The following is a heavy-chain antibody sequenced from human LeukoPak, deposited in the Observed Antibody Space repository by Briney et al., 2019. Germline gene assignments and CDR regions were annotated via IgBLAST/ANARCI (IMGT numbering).Heavy chain of an antibody. J-gene: IGHJ4*02. D-gene: IGHD1-1*01. CDR2: KKQDGSDK. CDR3: ARLTGTTGFDY. V-gene: IGHV3-7*01. Sequence: GGSLRLSCAASGFPFSSYWMSWVRQAPGKGLEWVANKKQDGSDKYYVDSVKGRFTISRDNARNSLYLQLNSLRADDTAVYYCARLTGTTGFDYWGQGTLVTVSS. CDR1: GFPFSSYW.